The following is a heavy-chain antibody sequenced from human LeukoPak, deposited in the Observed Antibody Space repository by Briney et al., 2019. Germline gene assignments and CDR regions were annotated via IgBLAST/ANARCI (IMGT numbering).Heavy chain of an antibody. D-gene: IGHD5-24*01. CDR3: ARSEMATVLSQDY. CDR2: IYPGDSDT. J-gene: IGHJ4*02. CDR1: GYSFTTYW. V-gene: IGHV5-51*01. Sequence: GESLKISCKGSGYSFTTYWIGWVRQMPGKGLEWMGIIYPGDSDTRYSPSFQGQVTISADKSITTAYLQWSSLKASDTAMYYCARSEMATVLSQDYWGQGTLVTVSS.